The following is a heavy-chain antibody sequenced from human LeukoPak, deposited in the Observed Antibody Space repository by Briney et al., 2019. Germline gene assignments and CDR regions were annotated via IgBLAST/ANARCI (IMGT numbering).Heavy chain of an antibody. CDR2: IRYDGSNK. Sequence: GGSLRLSCAASGFTFSSYGMHWVRQAPGKGLEWVAFIRYDGSNKYYADSVKGRFTISRDNSKNTLYLQMNSLRAEDTAVYYCARDHDSSSGDAFDIWGQGTMVTVSS. CDR1: GFTFSSYG. V-gene: IGHV3-30*02. CDR3: ARDHDSSSGDAFDI. J-gene: IGHJ3*02. D-gene: IGHD3-22*01.